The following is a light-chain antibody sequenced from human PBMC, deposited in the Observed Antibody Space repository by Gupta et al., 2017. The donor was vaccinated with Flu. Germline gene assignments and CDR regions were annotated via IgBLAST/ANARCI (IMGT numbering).Light chain of an antibody. CDR2: AAS. CDR1: QGISSY. V-gene: IGKV1-8*01. J-gene: IGKJ4*01. CDR3: QQYYSYPLF. Sequence: AIRMTQSPSSFSASTGDRVTITCRASQGISSYLAWYQQKPGKAPKLLIYAASTLQSGVPSRFSGRGSGTDCTITISCMQSEDFATDYCQQYYSYPLFFGGGTKVEIK.